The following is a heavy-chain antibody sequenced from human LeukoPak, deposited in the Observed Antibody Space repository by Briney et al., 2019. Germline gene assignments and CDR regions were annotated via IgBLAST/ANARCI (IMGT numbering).Heavy chain of an antibody. J-gene: IGHJ3*02. CDR2: IIPIFGTA. Sequence: ASVKVSCKAPGGTFSSYAISWVRQAPGQGLEWMGGIIPIFGTANYAQKFQGRVTITADESTSTAYMELSSLRSEDTAVYYCAAPRGRDGYNLGAFDIWGQGTMVTVSS. CDR1: GGTFSSYA. V-gene: IGHV1-69*13. CDR3: AAPRGRDGYNLGAFDI. D-gene: IGHD5-24*01.